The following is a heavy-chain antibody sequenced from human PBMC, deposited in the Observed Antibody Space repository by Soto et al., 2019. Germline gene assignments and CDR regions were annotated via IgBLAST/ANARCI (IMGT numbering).Heavy chain of an antibody. D-gene: IGHD5-18*01. CDR2: ISYDGSNK. V-gene: IGHV3-30*18. Sequence: GGSLRLSCAASGFTFSSYGMHWVRQAPGKGLEWVAVISYDGSNKYYADSVKGRFTISRDNSKNTLYLQMNSLRAEDTAVYYCAKAGPTESGYSYGWKPYYFDYWGQGTLVTVSS. J-gene: IGHJ4*02. CDR1: GFTFSSYG. CDR3: AKAGPTESGYSYGWKPYYFDY.